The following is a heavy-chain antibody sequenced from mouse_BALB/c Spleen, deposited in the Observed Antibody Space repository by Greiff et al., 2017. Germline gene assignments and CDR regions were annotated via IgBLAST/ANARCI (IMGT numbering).Heavy chain of an antibody. D-gene: IGHD1-2*01. CDR2: ISSGGST. CDR1: GFTFSSYA. CDR3: ARGEIHYYYFDY. Sequence: EVQRVESGGGLVKPGGSLKLSCAASGFTFSSYAMSWVRQTPEKRLEWVASISSGGSTYYPDSVKGRFTISRDNARNILYLQMSSLRSEDTAMYYCARGEIHYYYFDYWGQGTTLTVSS. V-gene: IGHV5-6-5*01. J-gene: IGHJ2*01.